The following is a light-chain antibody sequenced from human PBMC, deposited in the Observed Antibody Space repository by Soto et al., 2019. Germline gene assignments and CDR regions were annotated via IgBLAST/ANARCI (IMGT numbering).Light chain of an antibody. CDR3: QQYNNAPT. J-gene: IGKJ1*01. V-gene: IGKV3D-15*01. CDR1: QSVRTD. Sequence: EIVMTQSPATLSVSPGERAILSCRASQSVRTDLAWYQQKPGQGPRLLVSGASTRATGIPARFSGGGSGTEFTLTISRLQSEDFAVYFCQQYNNAPTFGQGTKVDIK. CDR2: GAS.